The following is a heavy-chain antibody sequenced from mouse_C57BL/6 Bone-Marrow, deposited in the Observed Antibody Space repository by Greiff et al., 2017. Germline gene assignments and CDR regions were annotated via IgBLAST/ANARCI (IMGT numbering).Heavy chain of an antibody. D-gene: IGHD2-5*01. CDR1: GYTFTSYW. CDR2: INPGSGST. CDR3: ARPYYSNYWYFDV. V-gene: IGHV1-55*01. Sequence: QVQLQQPGAELVKPGASVKMSCKASGYTFTSYWITWVKQRPGQGLEWIGDINPGSGSTNYNEKFKSKATLTVDTSSSTAYMQLISLTSEDSAVYYCARPYYSNYWYFDVWGTGTTVTVSS. J-gene: IGHJ1*03.